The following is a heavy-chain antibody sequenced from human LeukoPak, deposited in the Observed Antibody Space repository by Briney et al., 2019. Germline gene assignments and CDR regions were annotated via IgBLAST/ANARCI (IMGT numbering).Heavy chain of an antibody. CDR1: GFTFSNAW. V-gene: IGHV3-11*04. CDR3: ARDWGATRFDY. CDR2: ISSSGSTI. Sequence: GGSLRLSCAASGFTFSNAWMSWVRQAPGKGLEWVSYISSSGSTIYYADSVKGRFTISRDNAKNSLYLQMNSLRAEDTAVYYCARDWGATRFDYWGQGTLVTVSS. D-gene: IGHD1-26*01. J-gene: IGHJ4*02.